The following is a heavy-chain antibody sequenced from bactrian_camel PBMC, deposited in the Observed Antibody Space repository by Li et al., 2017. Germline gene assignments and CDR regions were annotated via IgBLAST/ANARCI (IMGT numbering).Heavy chain of an antibody. D-gene: IGHD6*01. CDR2: ISSGGTT. V-gene: IGHV3S40*01. J-gene: IGHJ4*01. CDR1: GFTFSSSG. Sequence: VQLVESGGGLVQPGGSLRLSCAASGFTFSSSGMSWVRQAPGKGLEWVSSISSGGTTAYADSVKGRFTISRDNAENTLYLQMNNLKPEDTAMYYCAADRPVTAYGEVRCSESPAFDWWGLGTQVTVS. CDR3: AADRPVTAYGEVRCSESPAFDW.